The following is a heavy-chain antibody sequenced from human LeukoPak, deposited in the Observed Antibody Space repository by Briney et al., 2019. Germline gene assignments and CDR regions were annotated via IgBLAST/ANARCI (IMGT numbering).Heavy chain of an antibody. CDR3: ARVGGDYDPYYFDY. J-gene: IGHJ4*02. Sequence: PSETLSLTCTVSGGSISSGDYYWSWIRQPPGKGLEWIGYIYYSGSTNYNPSLKSRVTISVDTSKNQFSLNLNSVTAADTAVYYCARVGGDYDPYYFDYWGQGTLVTVSS. CDR2: IYYSGST. CDR1: GGSISSGDYY. D-gene: IGHD4-17*01. V-gene: IGHV4-61*08.